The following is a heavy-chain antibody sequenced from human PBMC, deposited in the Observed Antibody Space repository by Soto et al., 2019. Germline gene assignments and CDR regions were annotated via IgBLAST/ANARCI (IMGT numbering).Heavy chain of an antibody. V-gene: IGHV4-59*01. CDR2: IYYSGST. J-gene: IGHJ4*01. CDR3: GIAGLYYTIGVCYCGTHSNAHFIVDLVV. D-gene: IGHD2-8*01. CDR1: GGSISSYY. Sequence: ASETLSLTWTVSGGSISSYYWSWIRQPPGKGLEWIGYIYYSGSTNYNPSLKSRVTISVDTSKNQFSLKLSSVTAADTAVYYCGIAGLYYTIGVCYCGTHSNAHFIVDLVVWDQGTLV.